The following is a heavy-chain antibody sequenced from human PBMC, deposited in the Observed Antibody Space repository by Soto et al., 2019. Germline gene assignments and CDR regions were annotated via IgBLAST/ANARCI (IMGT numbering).Heavy chain of an antibody. CDR2: ITPFNGNT. CDR1: GYTFTYRY. J-gene: IGHJ3*02. V-gene: IGHV1-45*02. Sequence: ASVKVSCKASGYTFTYRYLHWVRQAPGQALEWMGWITPFNGNTNYAQKFQDRVTITRDRSMSTAYMELSSLRSEDTAMYYCARSSSSWPEPPDAFDIWGQGTMVTVSS. CDR3: ARSSSSWPEPPDAFDI. D-gene: IGHD6-13*01.